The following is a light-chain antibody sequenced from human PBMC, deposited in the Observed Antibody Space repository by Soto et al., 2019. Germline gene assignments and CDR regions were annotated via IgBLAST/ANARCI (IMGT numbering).Light chain of an antibody. CDR2: KAS. J-gene: IGKJ1*01. CDR3: QQYNSYPWT. V-gene: IGKV1-5*03. CDR1: QSISSW. Sequence: DIQMTQSPFTLSASVGARVTITCRASQSISSWLAWYQQKPGKAPKLLIYKASTLESGVPSNFSGSGSGTEFTLTISSLQPEDFATYYCQQYNSYPWTFGQGTKVDI.